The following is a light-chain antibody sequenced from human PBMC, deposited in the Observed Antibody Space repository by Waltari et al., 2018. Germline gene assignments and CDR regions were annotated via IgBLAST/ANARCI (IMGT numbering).Light chain of an antibody. V-gene: IGKV3-20*01. Sequence: EIVLTQSPGTLSLSPGERATLSCRASQSIYSTYLAWYQQKPGQAPRPLTFRASNRATGVPDRFSGSGSGTDFTLTISRLEPEDFAVFYCQQYGSSPRTFGQGTTVEIK. J-gene: IGKJ1*01. CDR3: QQYGSSPRT. CDR2: RAS. CDR1: QSIYSTY.